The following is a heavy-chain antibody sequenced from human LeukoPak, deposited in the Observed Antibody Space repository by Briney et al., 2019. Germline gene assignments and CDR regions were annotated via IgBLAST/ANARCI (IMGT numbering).Heavy chain of an antibody. Sequence: QPGGSLRLSCAASGFSFSTFWMTWVRQAPGKGLEWVANIKEDGSEQYYVDSVKGRFTISRDNAKNSLYLQMNSLRAEDTAVYYCVRDDGPGTWGQGTLVTVSS. CDR3: VRDDGPGT. CDR1: GFSFSTFW. D-gene: IGHD3-10*01. V-gene: IGHV3-7*01. CDR2: IKEDGSEQ. J-gene: IGHJ5*02.